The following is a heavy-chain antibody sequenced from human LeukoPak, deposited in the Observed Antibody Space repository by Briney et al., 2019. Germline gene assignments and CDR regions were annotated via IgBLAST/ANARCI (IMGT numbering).Heavy chain of an antibody. CDR3: AREYYYDSSGYYR. V-gene: IGHV3-11*01. CDR1: GFTFSDYY. Sequence: GGSLRLSCAASGFTFSDYYMSWIRQAPGKGLERVSYISSSGSTIYYADSVKGRFTISRDNAKNPLYLRMNSLRAEDTAVYYCAREYYYDSSGYYRWGQGTLVTVSS. D-gene: IGHD3-22*01. CDR2: ISSSGSTI. J-gene: IGHJ5*02.